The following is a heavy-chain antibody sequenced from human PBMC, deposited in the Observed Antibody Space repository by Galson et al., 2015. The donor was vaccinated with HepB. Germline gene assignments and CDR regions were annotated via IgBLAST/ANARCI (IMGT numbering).Heavy chain of an antibody. Sequence: SVKVSCKASGYTFTDYGFSWVRQAPGQGLEWVGWISAYNGNKNYAQKFQGRVTLTTATSTSTAYLELRSLRDDDTAVYYCARGGNNWFDPWGQGTLVTVSS. CDR2: ISAYNGNK. V-gene: IGHV1-18*04. CDR1: GYTFTDYG. J-gene: IGHJ5*02. CDR3: ARGGNNWFDP. D-gene: IGHD3-16*01.